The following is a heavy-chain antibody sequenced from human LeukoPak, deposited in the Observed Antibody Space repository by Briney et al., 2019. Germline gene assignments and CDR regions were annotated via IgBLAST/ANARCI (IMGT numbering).Heavy chain of an antibody. CDR2: IKQDGSER. CDR1: GFTFSNYW. D-gene: IGHD6-13*01. CDR3: ARGVSTWYRIDY. J-gene: IGHJ4*02. Sequence: GGSLRLSCAASGFTFSNYWMTWVRQAPGKGPEWVANIKQDGSERNYVDSVKGRFTIARDNTKNSLYLQMTNLRGEDTAVYYCARGVSTWYRIDYWGQGTLVTVSS. V-gene: IGHV3-7*01.